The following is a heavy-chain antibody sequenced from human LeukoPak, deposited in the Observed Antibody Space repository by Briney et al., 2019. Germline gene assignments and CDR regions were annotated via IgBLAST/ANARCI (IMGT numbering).Heavy chain of an antibody. V-gene: IGHV1-58*01. J-gene: IGHJ5*02. D-gene: IGHD2-2*01. CDR2: IVVGSGDT. Sequence: SVKVSCEAFGFTFRDSAVHWGRHARGQRLEWIGWIVVGSGDTNYAQKFQERVTITRDMSTSTTYMELSSLRSEDTAVYYCSATGLKILVPASIQPLGFYPLGQGTLVTVSS. CDR1: GFTFRDSA. CDR3: SATGLKILVPASIQPLGFYP.